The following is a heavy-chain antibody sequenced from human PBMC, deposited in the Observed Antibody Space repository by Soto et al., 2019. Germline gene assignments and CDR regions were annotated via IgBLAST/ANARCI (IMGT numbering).Heavy chain of an antibody. Sequence: SETLSLTCTVSCGSISSSSYYWGWIRQPPGKGLEWIGRIYYSRRTYYNPSLKSPVTISVDTSKHQFSLKLSSVTAADTAVYYCARRGPYSSSWHDYWGQGTLVTVSS. J-gene: IGHJ4*02. D-gene: IGHD6-13*01. CDR1: CGSISSSSYY. CDR2: IYYSRRT. V-gene: IGHV4-39*01. CDR3: ARRGPYSSSWHDY.